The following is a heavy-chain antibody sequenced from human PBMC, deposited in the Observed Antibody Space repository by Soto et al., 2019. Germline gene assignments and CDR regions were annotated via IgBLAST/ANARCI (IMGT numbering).Heavy chain of an antibody. V-gene: IGHV3-23*01. CDR1: GFTFRSYA. Sequence: GSLRLSCAASGFTFRSYAMSWVRQAPGMGLEWVSAISGSDDSTYYADSVKGRFTLSRDNSKNTLYLQMNSLIAEDTAVYYCAKGVPGIAVAGTGYFQHWGQGT. CDR3: AKGVPGIAVAGTGYFQH. CDR2: ISGSDDST. J-gene: IGHJ1*01. D-gene: IGHD6-19*01.